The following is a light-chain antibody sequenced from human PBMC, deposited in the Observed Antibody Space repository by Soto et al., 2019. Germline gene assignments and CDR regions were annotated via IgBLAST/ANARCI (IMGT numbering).Light chain of an antibody. CDR2: GAS. CDR1: QSVSSSY. CDR3: QQYGSSPHT. V-gene: IGKV3-20*01. J-gene: IGKJ1*01. Sequence: EIVLTQSPGTLSLSPGERATLSCSASQSVSSSYLAWYQQKPGQAPRLLIYGASSRATGIPDRFSGSGSGKEFTLNISRLAPEDFAVDYCQQYGSSPHTVGQGPNMDIK.